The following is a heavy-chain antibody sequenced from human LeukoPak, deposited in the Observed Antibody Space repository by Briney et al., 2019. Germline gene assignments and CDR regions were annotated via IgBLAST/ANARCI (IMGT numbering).Heavy chain of an antibody. V-gene: IGHV1-18*01. CDR3: ARDLWRLGSGAHDAFDI. Sequence: ASVKVSCKASGYTFTSYGISWVRQAPGQGLEWMGWISAYNGNTNYAQKLQGRVTMTTDTSTSTAYMELRSLRSDDTAVYYCARDLWRLGSGAHDAFDIWGQGTMVTVSS. CDR2: ISAYNGNT. D-gene: IGHD2-15*01. J-gene: IGHJ3*02. CDR1: GYTFTSYG.